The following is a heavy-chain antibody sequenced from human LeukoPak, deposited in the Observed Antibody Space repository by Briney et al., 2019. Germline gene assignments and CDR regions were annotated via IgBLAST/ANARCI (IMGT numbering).Heavy chain of an antibody. CDR3: ARDGSLTDY. Sequence: PGGSLRLSCAASQFTFSSYWMHWVRQAPGKGLVWVSFITSDGSSTSYADYVKGRFTISRDNAKNMLYLQMNSLRAEDTAVYYCARDGSLTDYWGQGTLVTASS. CDR2: ITSDGSST. D-gene: IGHD5-12*01. V-gene: IGHV3-74*01. J-gene: IGHJ4*02. CDR1: QFTFSSYW.